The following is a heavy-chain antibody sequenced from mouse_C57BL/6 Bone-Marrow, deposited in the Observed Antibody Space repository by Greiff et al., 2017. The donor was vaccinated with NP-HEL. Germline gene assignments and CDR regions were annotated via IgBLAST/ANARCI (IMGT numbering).Heavy chain of an antibody. V-gene: IGHV1-62-2*01. CDR2: FYPGSGSI. CDR3: ARHDYDDPDYFDY. J-gene: IGHJ2*01. D-gene: IGHD2-12*01. Sequence: VKVVESGAELVKPGASVKLSCKASGYTFTEYTIHWVKQRSGQGLEWIGWFYPGSGSIKYNEKFKVKATLTADKSSSTVYMELSRLTSEDSAVYFCARHDYDDPDYFDYWGQGTTLTVSS. CDR1: GYTFTEYT.